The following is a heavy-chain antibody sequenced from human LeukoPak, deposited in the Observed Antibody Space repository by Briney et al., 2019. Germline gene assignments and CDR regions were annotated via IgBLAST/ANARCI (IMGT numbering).Heavy chain of an antibody. CDR2: IRYDGSNK. CDR3: AKDRYNYYGMDV. CDR1: GFTFSSYG. D-gene: IGHD3-9*01. J-gene: IGHJ6*02. V-gene: IGHV3-30*02. Sequence: PGGSLRLSCAASGFTFSSYGMHWVRQAPGKGLEWVAFIRYDGSNKYYADSVKGRFTISRDNSKNTLYLQMNSLRAEDTAVYYCAKDRYNYYGMDVWGQGTTVTVS.